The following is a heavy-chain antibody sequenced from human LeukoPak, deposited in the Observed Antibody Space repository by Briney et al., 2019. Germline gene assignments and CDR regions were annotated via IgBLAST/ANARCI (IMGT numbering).Heavy chain of an antibody. CDR1: GGSISSGGYY. Sequence: SETLSLTCTVSGGSISSGGYYWSWIRQPPGKGLEWIGYIYHSGSTYYNPSLKSRVTISVDRSKNQFSLKLSSVTAADTAVYYCAREPNDFWSGSFDYWGQGTLVTVSS. V-gene: IGHV4-30-2*01. CDR3: AREPNDFWSGSFDY. CDR2: IYHSGST. J-gene: IGHJ4*02. D-gene: IGHD3-3*01.